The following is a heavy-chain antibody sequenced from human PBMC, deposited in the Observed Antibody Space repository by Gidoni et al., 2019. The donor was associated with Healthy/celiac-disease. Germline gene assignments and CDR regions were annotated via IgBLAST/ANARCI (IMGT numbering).Heavy chain of an antibody. CDR2: IKQDGSEK. V-gene: IGHV3-7*05. D-gene: IGHD6-19*01. CDR1: GFPFSSYW. J-gene: IGHJ4*02. CDR3: ARDQGQWLVNYFDY. Sequence: EVQLVESGGGLVQPGGSLRLSCAASGFPFSSYWMSWVRQAPGKGLEWVANIKQDGSEKYYVDSVKGRFTISRDNAKNSLYLQMNSLRAEDTAVYYCARDQGQWLVNYFDYWGQGTLVTVSS.